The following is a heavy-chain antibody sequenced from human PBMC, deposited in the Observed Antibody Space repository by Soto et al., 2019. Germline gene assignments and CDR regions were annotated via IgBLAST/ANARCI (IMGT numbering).Heavy chain of an antibody. Sequence: QVQLVQSGAEVKKPGASVKVSCKASGYNFITYGISWVRQAPEQGLEWMGWISVYNGNTKYAEKVQGRVTMTTDTSTSTAYMELRSLRSDDTAVYYCARDLIAVRPGWFDPWGQGTLVTVSS. CDR1: GYNFITYG. D-gene: IGHD6-6*01. CDR2: ISVYNGNT. V-gene: IGHV1-18*01. J-gene: IGHJ5*02. CDR3: ARDLIAVRPGWFDP.